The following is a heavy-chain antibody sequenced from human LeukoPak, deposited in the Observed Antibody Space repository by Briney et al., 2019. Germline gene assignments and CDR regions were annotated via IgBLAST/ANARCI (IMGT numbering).Heavy chain of an antibody. V-gene: IGHV4-34*01. CDR1: GGSFSGYY. J-gene: IGHJ5*02. Sequence: PSETLSLTCAVYGGSFSGYYWSWIRQPPGKGLEWIGEINHSGSTNYNPSLKSRVTISVDTSKNQFSLKLSSVTAADTAVYYCARGSGYSGFDPWGQETLVTVSS. CDR3: ARGSGYSGFDP. D-gene: IGHD2-15*01. CDR2: INHSGST.